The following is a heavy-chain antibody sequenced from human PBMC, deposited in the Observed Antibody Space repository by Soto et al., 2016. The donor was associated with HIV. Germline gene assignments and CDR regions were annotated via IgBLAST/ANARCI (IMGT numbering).Heavy chain of an antibody. D-gene: IGHD2-21*01. CDR3: ATGQHIEMFLSPLDY. V-gene: IGHV3-23*01. CDR2: IGATGVNT. CDR1: GFTFNNYA. Sequence: EVQLLESGGGLIRPGGPVTLSCAASGFTFNNYAMTWVRQAPGKRLEWVSNIGATGVNTYYADSVKGRFTVSRDNSKNRVFLQMSTLRIEDTAIYYCATGQHIEMFLSPLDYWGQGALVTVSS. J-gene: IGHJ4*02.